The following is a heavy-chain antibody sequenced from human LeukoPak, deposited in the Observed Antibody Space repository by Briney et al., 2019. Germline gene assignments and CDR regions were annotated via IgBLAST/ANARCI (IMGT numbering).Heavy chain of an antibody. J-gene: IGHJ6*03. V-gene: IGHV1-2*02. CDR3: ARSYDFWSGYPPYYYYMDV. Sequence: ASVKVSCKASGYTFTGYYMHWVRQAPGQGLEWMGWINPNSGGTNYAQKFQGRVTMTRDTSISTAYMELSRLRSDDTAVYYCARSYDFWSGYPPYYYYMDVWGKGTTVTVSS. CDR1: GYTFTGYY. CDR2: INPNSGGT. D-gene: IGHD3-3*01.